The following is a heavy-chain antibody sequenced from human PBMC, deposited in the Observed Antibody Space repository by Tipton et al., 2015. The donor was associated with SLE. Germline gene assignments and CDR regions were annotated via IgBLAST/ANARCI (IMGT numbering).Heavy chain of an antibody. D-gene: IGHD6-13*01. J-gene: IGHJ4*02. CDR1: GFVFSSYW. CDR2: IKSDGRDT. CDR3: TRARGQQLPTDY. V-gene: IGHV3-74*01. Sequence: SLRLSCAASGFVFSSYWMHWVRQAPGKGLVGVARIKSDGRDTNYADSVRGRFTISRDNAKNTLYLQMNGLRAEDTAVYYCTRARGQQLPTDYWGQGTLVTVSS.